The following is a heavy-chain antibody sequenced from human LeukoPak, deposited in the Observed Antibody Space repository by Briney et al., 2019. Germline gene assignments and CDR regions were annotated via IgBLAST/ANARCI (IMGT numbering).Heavy chain of an antibody. Sequence: GGSLRLSCAASGFTVSNNYMSWVRQAPGKGLEWVSAIYGGGSTFFADSVKGRFNISRDNSKNTLYLQMNSLRTEDTAVYYCASGLRGYGIWGQGTRVTVSS. D-gene: IGHD2-15*01. CDR2: IYGGGST. CDR3: ASGLRGYGI. J-gene: IGHJ3*02. V-gene: IGHV3-53*01. CDR1: GFTVSNNY.